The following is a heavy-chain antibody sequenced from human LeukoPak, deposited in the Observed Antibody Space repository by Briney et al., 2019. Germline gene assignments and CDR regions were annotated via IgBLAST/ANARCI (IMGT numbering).Heavy chain of an antibody. CDR2: ISGSGGST. CDR3: APERDYSGYFEY. Sequence: GRSLRLSCAASGFTFDDYAMHWVRQAPGKGLEWVSAISGSGGSTYYADSVKGRFTISRDNSKNTLYLQMNSLRAEDTAVYYCAPERDYSGYFEYWGQGTLVTVSS. V-gene: IGHV3-23*01. J-gene: IGHJ4*02. CDR1: GFTFDDYA. D-gene: IGHD3-22*01.